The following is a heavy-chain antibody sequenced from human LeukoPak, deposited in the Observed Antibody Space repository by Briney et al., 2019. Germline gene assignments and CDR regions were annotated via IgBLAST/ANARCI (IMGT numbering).Heavy chain of an antibody. CDR2: ISAYNGNT. V-gene: IGHV1-18*01. CDR3: ARADGYNWNDEEDWFDP. D-gene: IGHD1-20*01. J-gene: IGHJ5*02. CDR1: GYTFTSYA. Sequence: GASVKVSCKASGYTFTSYAMNWVRQAPGQGLEWMGWISAYNGNTNYAQKLQGRVTMTTDTSTSTAYMELRSLRSDDTAVYYCARADGYNWNDEEDWFDPWGQGTLVTVSS.